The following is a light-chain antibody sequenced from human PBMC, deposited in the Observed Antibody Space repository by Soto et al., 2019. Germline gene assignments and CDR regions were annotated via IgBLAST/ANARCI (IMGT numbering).Light chain of an antibody. CDR1: QSISSY. CDR3: QQSYSPPPVT. J-gene: IGKJ5*01. CDR2: AAS. V-gene: IGKV1-39*01. Sequence: DLQMTQSPSSLSAYVGDRVTITCRASQSISSYLNWYQQKPGKAPKLLIYAASSLQSGVPSRFSGSGFGTDFTLTVSSLQPEDFATYYCQQSYSPPPVTFGQGTRLEIK.